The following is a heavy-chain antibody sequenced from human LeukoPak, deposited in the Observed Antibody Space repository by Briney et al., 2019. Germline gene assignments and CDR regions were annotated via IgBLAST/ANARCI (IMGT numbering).Heavy chain of an antibody. D-gene: IGHD2-21*02. Sequence: ASVKVSCKASGYTFTGNHMHWVRQAPGQGLEWMGWSNPNSSGTNYAQEFQDRVIMTRDTSISTAYMELSRLGSDDTAVYYCARGGSTDSIHSCGGNCYFLDYWGQGTLVTVFS. CDR3: ARGGSTDSIHSCGGNCYFLDY. CDR1: GYTFTGNH. V-gene: IGHV1-2*02. CDR2: SNPNSSGT. J-gene: IGHJ4*02.